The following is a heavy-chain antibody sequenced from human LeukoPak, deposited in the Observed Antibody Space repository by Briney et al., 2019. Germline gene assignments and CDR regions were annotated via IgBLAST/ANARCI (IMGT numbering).Heavy chain of an antibody. CDR3: ARVAATQNYYYYYYMDV. D-gene: IGHD6-25*01. CDR2: IYTSGST. V-gene: IGHV4-61*02. CDR1: GGSISSGSYY. J-gene: IGHJ6*03. Sequence: SQTLSLTCTVSGGSISSGSYYWSWIRQPAGKGLEWIGRIYTSGSTNYNPSLKSRVTISVDTSKNQFSLKLSSVTAADTAVYYCARVAATQNYYYYYYMDVWGKGTTVTVSS.